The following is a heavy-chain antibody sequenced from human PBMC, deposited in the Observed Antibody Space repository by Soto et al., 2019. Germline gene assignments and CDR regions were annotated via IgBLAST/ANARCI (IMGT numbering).Heavy chain of an antibody. CDR2: ISYDGSNK. CDR1: GFTLSTYS. D-gene: IGHD3-10*01. J-gene: IGHJ6*02. Sequence: GGSLRLSCAASGFTLSTYSMTWVRQAPGKGLEWVAVISYDGSNKYYADSVKGRFTISRDNSKNTLYLQMNSLRAEDTAVYYCAKDRALWGQGTTVTVSS. V-gene: IGHV3-30*18. CDR3: AKDRAL.